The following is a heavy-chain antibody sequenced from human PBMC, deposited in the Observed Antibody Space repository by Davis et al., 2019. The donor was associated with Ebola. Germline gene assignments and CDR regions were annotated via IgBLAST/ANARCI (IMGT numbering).Heavy chain of an antibody. CDR2: NYSSGTT. V-gene: IGHV4-61*08. CDR3: ARLHNWNGLDY. D-gene: IGHD1-1*01. CDR1: GGSISSGGYS. J-gene: IGHJ4*02. Sequence: PSETLSLTCAVSGGSISSGGYSWSWIRQSPGKGLEWIGHNYSSGTTNYNPSLKSRVTISVDTSKNQFSLNLASVTAADTAVYYCARLHNWNGLDYWGQGTLVTVSS.